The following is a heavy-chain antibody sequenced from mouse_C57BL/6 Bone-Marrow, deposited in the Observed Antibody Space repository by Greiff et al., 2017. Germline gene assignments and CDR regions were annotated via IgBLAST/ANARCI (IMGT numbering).Heavy chain of an antibody. V-gene: IGHV1-69*01. CDR3: ARGGYLAWFAY. CDR2: IDPSDSYT. J-gene: IGHJ3*01. CDR1: GYTFTSYW. Sequence: QVQLQQPGAELVMPGASVKLSCKASGYTFTSYWMHWVKQRPGQGLEWIGEIDPSDSYTNYNQKFKGKSTLTVDKSSSTAYMQLSSLTSEDSAVYDCARGGYLAWFAYWGQGTRVTVSA. D-gene: IGHD2-3*01.